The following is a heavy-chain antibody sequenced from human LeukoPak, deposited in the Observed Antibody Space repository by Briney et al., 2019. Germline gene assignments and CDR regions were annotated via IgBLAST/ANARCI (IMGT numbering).Heavy chain of an antibody. D-gene: IGHD3-22*01. J-gene: IGHJ4*02. CDR3: ARLDRDKYCYNSSRYSHFGH. CDR2: IYPADSDT. Sequence: GESLKISCKGSGYSFTSNWIGWVRQMPGKGLEWMGIIYPADSDTRYTPSFQGQFTISADNSNSTAYLQWNSRKVAATAMYYGARLDRDKYCYNSSRYSHFGHWGQGTL. V-gene: IGHV5-51*01. CDR1: GYSFTSNW.